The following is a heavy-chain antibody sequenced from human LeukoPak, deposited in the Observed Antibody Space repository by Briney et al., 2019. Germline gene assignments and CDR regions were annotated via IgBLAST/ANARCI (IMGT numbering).Heavy chain of an antibody. V-gene: IGHV4-34*01. J-gene: IGHJ4*02. D-gene: IGHD2-2*01. CDR1: GGSFSGYY. CDR3: ARTSRYCSSTSCAPLDY. Sequence: PSETLSLTCAVYGGSFSGYYWSWIRQPPGKELEWIGEINHSGSTNYNPSLKSRVTISVDTSKNQFSLKLSSVTAADTAVYCCARTSRYCSSTSCAPLDYWGQGTLVTVSS. CDR2: INHSGST.